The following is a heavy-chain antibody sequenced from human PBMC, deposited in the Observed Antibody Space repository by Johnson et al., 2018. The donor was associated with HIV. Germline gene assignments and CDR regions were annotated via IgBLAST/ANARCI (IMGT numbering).Heavy chain of an antibody. J-gene: IGHJ3*02. CDR3: ARDSSNSFRFEMYAFDI. CDR1: GFTFSGNP. V-gene: IGHV3-30-3*01. Sequence: QVQLVESGGGVVQPGGSLRLSCAASGFTFSGNPMHWVRQAPGKGLEWVAVMSFDGNNRYYADSVKGRFTISRDNSKNTLYLQMNSLRPEDTAVYYCARDSSNSFRFEMYAFDIWGQGTMVTVSS. D-gene: IGHD6-6*01. CDR2: MSFDGNNR.